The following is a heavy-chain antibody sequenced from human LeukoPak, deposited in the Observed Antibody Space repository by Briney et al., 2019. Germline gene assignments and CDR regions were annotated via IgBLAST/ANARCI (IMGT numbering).Heavy chain of an antibody. CDR1: GFTFSSYG. V-gene: IGHV3-23*01. CDR2: ISGNGGST. D-gene: IGHD3-22*01. Sequence: GGTLRLSCAASGFTFSSYGMSWVRQAPGKGLEWVSAISGNGGSTYYADSVKGRFTISRDNSKNTLYLQMNSLRAEDTAVYYCAKGYHYDSSGYYWNRGPADYWGQGTLVTVSS. J-gene: IGHJ4*02. CDR3: AKGYHYDSSGYYWNRGPADY.